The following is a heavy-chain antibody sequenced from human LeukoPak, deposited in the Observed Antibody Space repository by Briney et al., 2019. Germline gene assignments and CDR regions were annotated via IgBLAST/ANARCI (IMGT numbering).Heavy chain of an antibody. V-gene: IGHV4-39*01. D-gene: IGHD6-19*01. Sequence: SETLSLTCTVSGGSISSSSYYWGWIRQPPGKGLEWIGSIYYSGSTYYNPSLKSRVTISVDTSKNQFSLKLSSVTAADTAVYYGARHVLAVLAFDIWGQGTMVTVSS. J-gene: IGHJ3*02. CDR1: GGSISSSSYY. CDR3: ARHVLAVLAFDI. CDR2: IYYSGST.